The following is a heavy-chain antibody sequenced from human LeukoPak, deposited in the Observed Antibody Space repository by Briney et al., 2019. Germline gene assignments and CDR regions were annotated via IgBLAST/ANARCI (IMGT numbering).Heavy chain of an antibody. V-gene: IGHV1-69*02. Sequence: SVKVSCKASGGTFSSYTISWVRQAPGQGLEWMGRIIPILGIANYAQKFQGRVTITADKSTSTAYMELSSLRSEDTAVYYCAYNVKDLVGMDVWGQGTTVTVSS. D-gene: IGHD1-1*01. CDR2: IIPILGIA. J-gene: IGHJ6*02. CDR1: GGTFSSYT. CDR3: AYNVKDLVGMDV.